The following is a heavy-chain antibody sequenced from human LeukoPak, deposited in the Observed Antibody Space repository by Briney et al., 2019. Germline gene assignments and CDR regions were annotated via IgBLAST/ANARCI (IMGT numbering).Heavy chain of an antibody. CDR3: ARAGRKDYYMDV. V-gene: IGHV4-39*07. J-gene: IGHJ6*03. CDR1: GDSISSSSYY. CDR2: IYYSGST. Sequence: SETLSLTCTVSGDSISSSSYYWGFIRQPPGQGLEWIGSIYYSGSTYYNASFKTRVTISLDTSKNQFSLKLSSVTAADTAVYYCARAGRKDYYMDVWGKGTTVTISS. D-gene: IGHD2-15*01.